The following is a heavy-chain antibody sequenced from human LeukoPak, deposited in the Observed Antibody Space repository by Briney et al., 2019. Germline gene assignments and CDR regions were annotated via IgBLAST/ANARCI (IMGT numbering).Heavy chain of an antibody. CDR3: ARDLLDYGDYDWDSDY. Sequence: TVKVSCKASGGSFGTYGLSWVRQAPGQGLEWMGGIIPLLKTAHYTQHFQDRVTITADESTSTVYMELTSLRSEDTAVYFCARDLLDYGDYDWDSDYWGQGTLVTVSS. CDR2: IIPLLKTA. CDR1: GGSFGTYG. J-gene: IGHJ4*02. V-gene: IGHV1-69*13. D-gene: IGHD4-17*01.